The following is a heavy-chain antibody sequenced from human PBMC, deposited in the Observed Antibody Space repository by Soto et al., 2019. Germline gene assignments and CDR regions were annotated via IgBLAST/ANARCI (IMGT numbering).Heavy chain of an antibody. CDR1: GYTFTSYA. J-gene: IGHJ6*02. Sequence: DSVKVSCKASGYTFTSYAMHWVRQAPGQRLEWMGWINAGNGNTKYSQKFQGRVTITRDTSASTAYMELSSLRSEDTAVYYCARVYSCGCRDYSDYGTDVWGHGTTVTAP. D-gene: IGHD6-19*01. CDR3: ARVYSCGCRDYSDYGTDV. V-gene: IGHV1-3*01. CDR2: INAGNGNT.